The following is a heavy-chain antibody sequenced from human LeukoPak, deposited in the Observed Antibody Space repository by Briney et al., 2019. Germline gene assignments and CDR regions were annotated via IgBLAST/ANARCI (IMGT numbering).Heavy chain of an antibody. D-gene: IGHD3-10*01. CDR1: GDSISNSHW. CDR2: IYHGGST. Sequence: SGTLSLTCAVSGDSISNSHWWSWVGQPPRKGLEWMGEIYHGGSTNFNPSLKSRVSISVDRSNNQFSLRLTSVTAADTAVYYCARGEEHGSGTVHFDYWGQGTLVTVSS. J-gene: IGHJ4*02. V-gene: IGHV4-4*02. CDR3: ARGEEHGSGTVHFDY.